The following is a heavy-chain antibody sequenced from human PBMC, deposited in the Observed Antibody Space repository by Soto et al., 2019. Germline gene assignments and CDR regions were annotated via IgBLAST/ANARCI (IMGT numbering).Heavy chain of an antibody. D-gene: IGHD3-22*01. CDR1: GGSIRSNNW. V-gene: IGHV4-4*02. CDR3: VRGNYYDNSVYHEVGLPY. Sequence: SETLSLTCAVSGGSIRSNNWWSWVRQPPGKGLEWIGEIFHSGSTHYNPSLKTRVTISVDKSKNQFSLKLSSVTAGDTAVYYCVRGNYYDNSVYHEVGLPYWGLGTLVTVSS. J-gene: IGHJ4*02. CDR2: IFHSGST.